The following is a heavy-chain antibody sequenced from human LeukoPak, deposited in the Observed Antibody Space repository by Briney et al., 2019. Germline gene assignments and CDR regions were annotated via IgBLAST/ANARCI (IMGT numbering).Heavy chain of an antibody. CDR3: SRGPTMKMDV. D-gene: IGHD3-22*01. CDR2: INSISSNI. J-gene: IGHJ6*04. CDR1: GFTFSSYA. V-gene: IGHV3-21*01. Sequence: GGSLRLSCAASGFTFSSYAMNWVRQAPGKGLEWVSSINSISSNIYYADSVKGRLTISRDNAKNSLYLQMNSLRAEDTAVYYCSRGPTMKMDVWGKGTTVTVSS.